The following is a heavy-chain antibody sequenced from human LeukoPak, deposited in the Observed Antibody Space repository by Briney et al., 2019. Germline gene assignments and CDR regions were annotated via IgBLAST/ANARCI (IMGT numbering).Heavy chain of an antibody. CDR1: GYTFTSFW. J-gene: IGHJ4*02. D-gene: IGHD3-16*01. CDR2: IYPTDSTT. CDR3: ARRGGAADFDY. V-gene: IGHV5-51*01. Sequence: GESLKISCKGSGYTFTSFWIAWVRQMPGKGLEYMGIIYPTDSTTTYSPSFQGQVTMSVDKSINTAYLQWSSLNASDTAMYYCARRGGAADFDYWGQGTLVTVSS.